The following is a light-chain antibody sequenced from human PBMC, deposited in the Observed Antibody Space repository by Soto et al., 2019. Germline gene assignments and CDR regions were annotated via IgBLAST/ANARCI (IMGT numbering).Light chain of an antibody. Sequence: QSALTQPPSASGSPGQSVTISCTGTSSDVGGYNYVSWYQQHPGKPTKLMSYEVSKRPPGVPDRSSGSKSGNTASLTVSGLQAEDEADYYCSSYAGSNIPVVFGGGTKLTVL. J-gene: IGLJ2*01. CDR2: EVS. V-gene: IGLV2-8*01. CDR1: SSDVGGYNY. CDR3: SSYAGSNIPVV.